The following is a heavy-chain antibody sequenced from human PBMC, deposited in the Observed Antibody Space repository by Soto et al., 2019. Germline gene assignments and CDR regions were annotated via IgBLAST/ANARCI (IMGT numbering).Heavy chain of an antibody. Sequence: GASVKVSCKASGYTFTGYYMHWVRQAPGRGLEWMGWINPNSGGTNYAQKFQGWVTMTRDTSISTAYMELSRLRSDDTAVYYCARAIYYYDSSGYYSAYYFDYWGQGTLVTVSS. CDR1: GYTFTGYY. CDR3: ARAIYYYDSSGYYSAYYFDY. D-gene: IGHD3-22*01. V-gene: IGHV1-2*04. CDR2: INPNSGGT. J-gene: IGHJ4*02.